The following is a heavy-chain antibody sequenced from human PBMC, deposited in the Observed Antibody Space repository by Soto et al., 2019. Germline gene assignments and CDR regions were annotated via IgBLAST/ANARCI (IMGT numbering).Heavy chain of an antibody. Sequence: AASVKVSCKASGYTFTSYGINWVRQATGQGLEWMGWMNPNSGNTGYAQKCQGRVTMTRNTSISTAYMELSSLGSEDTAVYYCARGYCSGGSCSNWFDPWGQGTLVTVSS. CDR1: GYTFTSYG. D-gene: IGHD2-15*01. V-gene: IGHV1-8*01. CDR2: MNPNSGNT. J-gene: IGHJ5*02. CDR3: ARGYCSGGSCSNWFDP.